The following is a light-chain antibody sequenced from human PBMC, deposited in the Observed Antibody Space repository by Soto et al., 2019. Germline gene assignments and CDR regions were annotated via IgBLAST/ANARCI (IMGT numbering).Light chain of an antibody. J-gene: IGKJ2*02. CDR2: GAS. V-gene: IGKV3-15*01. Sequence: EIVMTQSPATLSVSPGERATLSCSASQSVSSNLAWYQQKPGQAPRLLIYGASTRATGIPARFSGSGSGTEFTLTISSLQSEDFAVYYCQQYNNWPRWTFGQGTKLEIK. CDR1: QSVSSN. CDR3: QQYNNWPRWT.